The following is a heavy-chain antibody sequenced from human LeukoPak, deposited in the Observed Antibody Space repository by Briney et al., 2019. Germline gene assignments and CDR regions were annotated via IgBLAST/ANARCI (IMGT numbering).Heavy chain of an antibody. V-gene: IGHV4-59*01. CDR1: GGSISNYY. Sequence: SETLSLTCTVSGGSISNYYWSWIRQPPGKGLEWIGYIYYTGSTNYNPSLKSRVTISVDTPKNQFSLKLSSVTAADTAVYYCARNFEGYHFGSGSYFGSWGQGTLVTVSS. D-gene: IGHD3-10*01. J-gene: IGHJ4*02. CDR3: ARNFEGYHFGSGSYFGS. CDR2: IYYTGST.